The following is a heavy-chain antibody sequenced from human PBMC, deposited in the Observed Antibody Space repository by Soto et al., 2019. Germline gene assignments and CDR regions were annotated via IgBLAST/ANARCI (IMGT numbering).Heavy chain of an antibody. CDR3: ARTAAAGKNYYGVDV. Sequence: PGESLKISCRGFGYSFSSFWIAWVRQMPGKGLEWIGIIYPGDSETRYSPSFQGQVTISADKSIGSAYLQWSSLKASDTAMYYCARTAAAGKNYYGVDVWGQGTTVTVSS. J-gene: IGHJ6*01. D-gene: IGHD6-13*01. CDR1: GYSFSSFW. V-gene: IGHV5-51*01. CDR2: IYPGDSET.